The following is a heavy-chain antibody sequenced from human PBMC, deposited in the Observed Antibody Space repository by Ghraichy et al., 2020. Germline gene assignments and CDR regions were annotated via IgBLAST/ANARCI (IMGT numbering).Heavy chain of an antibody. CDR2: IYYSGNT. V-gene: IGHV4-30-4*01. D-gene: IGHD3-3*01. CDR1: GGSIISGDYY. CDR3: ARERVTWSGSHRTVDV. Sequence: SETLSLTCTVSGGSIISGDYYWSWIRQPPGKGLEWIGYIYYSGNTYSKSSLKSRTTISVDTSKNQFSLKLTSVTAADTAVYYCARERVTWSGSHRTVDVWGPGTTVTVSS. J-gene: IGHJ6*02.